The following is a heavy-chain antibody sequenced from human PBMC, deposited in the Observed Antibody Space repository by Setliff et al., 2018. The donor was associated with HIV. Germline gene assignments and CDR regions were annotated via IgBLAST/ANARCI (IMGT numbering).Heavy chain of an antibody. Sequence: PSVKVSCKVSGYTPTELAMHWVRQAPGKGLEWMGGFDPEDAETIYAKKFQGRVSMTEDTSTDTAYMELSSLRSEDTAVYYCARVPYRSAWSSGGHDAFDVWGQGTMVTVSS. V-gene: IGHV1-24*01. D-gene: IGHD6-19*01. J-gene: IGHJ3*01. CDR1: GYTPTELA. CDR3: ARVPYRSAWSSGGHDAFDV. CDR2: FDPEDAET.